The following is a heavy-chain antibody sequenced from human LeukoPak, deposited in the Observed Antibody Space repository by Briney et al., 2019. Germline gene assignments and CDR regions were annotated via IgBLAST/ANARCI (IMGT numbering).Heavy chain of an antibody. D-gene: IGHD3-22*01. Sequence: ASVKDSCKASGYTFTSYGISWVRQAPGQGLEWMGWISAYNGNTNYAQKLQGRVTMTTDTSTSTAYMELRSLRSDDTAVYYCAREEQGGSGYWYYGYYGMDVWGQGTTVTVSS. CDR1: GYTFTSYG. J-gene: IGHJ6*02. CDR3: AREEQGGSGYWYYGYYGMDV. CDR2: ISAYNGNT. V-gene: IGHV1-18*01.